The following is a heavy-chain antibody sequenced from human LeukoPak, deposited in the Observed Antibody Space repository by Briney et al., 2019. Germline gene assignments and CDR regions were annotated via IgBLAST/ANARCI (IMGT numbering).Heavy chain of an antibody. CDR3: ARLAMILARDAFDL. CDR1: GDSIDASY. V-gene: IGHV4-59*08. D-gene: IGHD3-22*01. CDR2: MYYRGIT. J-gene: IGHJ3*01. Sequence: SETLSLTCSVSGDSIDASYWSWIRQPPGKGLEWIGYMYYRGITNYNPSLKSRVTISIDTSKNDFSLSLSSVTAADTAVYYCARLAMILARDAFDLWGQGTLVTVS.